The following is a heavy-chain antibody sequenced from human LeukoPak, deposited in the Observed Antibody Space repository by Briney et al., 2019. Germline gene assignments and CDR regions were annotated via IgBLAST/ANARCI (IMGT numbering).Heavy chain of an antibody. CDR2: INSDGSST. Sequence: GGSLRLSCAASGFTSSTYWMHWVRQGPGKGLVWVSLINSDGSSTTYADSVKGRFTISRDNAKNTLYLQMNSLRAEDTAVYYCARVTTMAIDYWGQGTLVTVSS. CDR3: ARVTTMAIDY. CDR1: GFTSSTYW. V-gene: IGHV3-74*01. D-gene: IGHD3-10*01. J-gene: IGHJ4*02.